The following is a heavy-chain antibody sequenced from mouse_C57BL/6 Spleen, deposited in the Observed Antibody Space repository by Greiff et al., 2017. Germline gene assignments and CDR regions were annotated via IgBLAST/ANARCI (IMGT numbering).Heavy chain of an antibody. CDR1: GFTFSSYA. CDR3: ARDLLHYYGSLYYYAMDY. J-gene: IGHJ4*01. D-gene: IGHD1-1*01. Sequence: EVKLVESGGGLVKPGGSLKLSCAASGFTFSSYAMSWVRQTPEKRLEWVATISDGGSYTYYPDNVKGRFTISRDNAKNSLYLQMSHLKSEDTAMYYCARDLLHYYGSLYYYAMDYWGQGTSVTVSS. CDR2: ISDGGSYT. V-gene: IGHV5-4*01.